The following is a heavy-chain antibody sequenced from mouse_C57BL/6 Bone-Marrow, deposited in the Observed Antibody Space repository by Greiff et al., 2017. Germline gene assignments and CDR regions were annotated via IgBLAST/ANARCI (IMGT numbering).Heavy chain of an antibody. Sequence: EVKLMESGGGLVQPGGSLKLSCAASGFTFSDYYMYWVRQTPEKRLEWVAYISNGGGSTYYPDTVKGRFTITRDNATNTLYLQMSRLKSEDTAMYYCSRRGFAYWGQGTTLTVSS. V-gene: IGHV5-12*01. CDR3: SRRGFAY. CDR1: GFTFSDYY. CDR2: ISNGGGST. J-gene: IGHJ2*01.